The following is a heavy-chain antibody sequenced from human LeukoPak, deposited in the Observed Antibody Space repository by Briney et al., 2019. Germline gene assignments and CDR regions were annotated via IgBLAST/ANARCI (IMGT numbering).Heavy chain of an antibody. J-gene: IGHJ4*02. CDR2: IYWNDER. D-gene: IGHD2-15*01. V-gene: IGHV2-5*01. CDR1: GFSLSTSGMA. Sequence: ESGPTLVKPTQTLTLTCAFSGFSLSTSGMAVGWIRQPPGKALEWLALIYWNDERHHTPSLKSRLTITKDTSKNQVVLTITNMDTVDTATYYCAHRRGGYFDYWGQGTLVTVSS. CDR3: AHRRGGYFDY.